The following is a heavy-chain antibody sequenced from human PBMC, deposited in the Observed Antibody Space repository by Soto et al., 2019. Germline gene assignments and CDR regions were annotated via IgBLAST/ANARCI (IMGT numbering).Heavy chain of an antibody. Sequence: GGSLRLSCAASGFTFSSYGMHWVRQAPGKGLEWVAVIWYDGSNKYYADSVKGRFTISRDNSKNTLYLQMNSLRAEDTAVYYCAREDERHAFDIWGQGTMVTVSS. CDR1: GFTFSSYG. V-gene: IGHV3-33*01. J-gene: IGHJ3*02. CDR2: IWYDGSNK. CDR3: AREDERHAFDI. D-gene: IGHD1-1*01.